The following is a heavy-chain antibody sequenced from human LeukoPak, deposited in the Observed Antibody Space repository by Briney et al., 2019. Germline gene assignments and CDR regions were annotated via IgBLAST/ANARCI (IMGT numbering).Heavy chain of an antibody. CDR2: VGISNSVT. J-gene: IGHJ4*02. Sequence: GGSLRLSCAASGFTFNGFAMSWVRQAPGKGLEWVAIVGISNSVTYYADSVKGRFTISRDNSKNTMWLQMNGLRAEDTAVYYCARDYYYDNSGQPVRVDYWGPGTLVTVSS. CDR3: ARDYYYDNSGQPVRVDY. CDR1: GFTFNGFA. D-gene: IGHD3-22*01. V-gene: IGHV3-23*01.